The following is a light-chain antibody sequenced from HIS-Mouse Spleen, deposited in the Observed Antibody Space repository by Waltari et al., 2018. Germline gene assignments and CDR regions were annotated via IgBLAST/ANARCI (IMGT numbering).Light chain of an antibody. CDR3: YSTDSSGNHRV. Sequence: SYELTQPPSVSVSPGQTARITCSGDALPKKYAYWYQQKSGQAPVLVIYEDSKRPSGIPERCSGSSSGTMDTLTISGAQVEDEADYYCYSTDSSGNHRVFGGGTKLTVL. J-gene: IGLJ2*01. CDR2: EDS. CDR1: ALPKKY. V-gene: IGLV3-10*01.